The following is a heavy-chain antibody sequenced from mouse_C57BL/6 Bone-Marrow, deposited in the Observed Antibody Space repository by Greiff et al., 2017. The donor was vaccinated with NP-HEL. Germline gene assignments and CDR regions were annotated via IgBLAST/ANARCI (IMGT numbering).Heavy chain of an antibody. CDR1: GYAFSSSW. V-gene: IGHV1-82*01. D-gene: IGHD4-1*01. CDR2: IYPGDGDT. J-gene: IGHJ3*01. Sequence: VQRVGSGPELVKPGASVKISCKASGYAFSSSWMNWVKQRPGKGLEWIGRIYPGDGDTNYNGKFKGKATLTADKSSSTAYMQLSSLTSEDSAVYFCARSNFFAYWGQGTLVTVSA. CDR3: ARSNFFAY.